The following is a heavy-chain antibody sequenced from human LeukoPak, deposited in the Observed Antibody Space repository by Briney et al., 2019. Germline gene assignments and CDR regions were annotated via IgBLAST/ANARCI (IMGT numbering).Heavy chain of an antibody. CDR1: GGSISSYY. CDR2: IYYSGST. V-gene: IGHV4-59*01. CDR3: ARGYEVETYYDFWSGYPNWFDP. J-gene: IGHJ5*02. Sequence: SETLSLTCTLSGGSISSYYWSWIRQPPGKGLEWIGYIYYSGSTNYNPSLKSRVTISVDTSKNQFSLKLSSVTAADTAVYYCARGYEVETYYDFWSGYPNWFDPWGQGTLVTVSS. D-gene: IGHD3-3*01.